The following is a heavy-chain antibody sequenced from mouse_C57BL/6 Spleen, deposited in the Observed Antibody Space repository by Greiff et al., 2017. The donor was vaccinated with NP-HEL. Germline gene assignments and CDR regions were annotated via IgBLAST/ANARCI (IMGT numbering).Heavy chain of an antibody. CDR3: ARWAPLGWYFDV. CDR1: GYTFTDYN. J-gene: IGHJ1*03. CDR2: INPNNGGT. D-gene: IGHD4-1*01. V-gene: IGHV1-18*01. Sequence: VHVKQSGPELVKPGASVKIPCKASGYTFTDYNMDWVKQSHGKSLEWIGDINPNNGGTIYNQKFKGKATLTVDKSSSTAYMELRSLTSEDTAVYYCARWAPLGWYFDVWGTGTTVTVSS.